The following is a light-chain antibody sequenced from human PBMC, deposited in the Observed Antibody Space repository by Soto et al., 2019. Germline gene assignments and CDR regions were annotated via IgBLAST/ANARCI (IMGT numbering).Light chain of an antibody. V-gene: IGLV1-40*01. J-gene: IGLJ3*02. Sequence: QSVLTQPPSVSGAPGQRVTISFTESSSNIGAGYDVHWYQQLPGTAPKLLIYGNSNRPSGVPDRFSGSKSGTSASLAITGLQAEDEADYYCQSYDSSLSGWVFGGGTTLTVL. CDR3: QSYDSSLSGWV. CDR2: GNS. CDR1: SSNIGAGYD.